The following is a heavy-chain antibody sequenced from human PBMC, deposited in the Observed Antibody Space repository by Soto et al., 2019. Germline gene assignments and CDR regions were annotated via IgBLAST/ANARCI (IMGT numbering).Heavy chain of an antibody. Sequence: EVQLVESGGGLVQPGGSLRLSCAASGFTFSSYSMNWVRQAPXXXLEWVSYISSSSSTIYYADSVKGRFTISRDNAKNXLYLXMNSXXXXXXAXXXXXXXXXXXXXXDVWGQGTTVTVSS. CDR2: ISSSSSTI. V-gene: IGHV3-48*01. CDR1: GFTFSSYS. J-gene: IGHJ6*02. CDR3: XXXXXXXXXXDV.